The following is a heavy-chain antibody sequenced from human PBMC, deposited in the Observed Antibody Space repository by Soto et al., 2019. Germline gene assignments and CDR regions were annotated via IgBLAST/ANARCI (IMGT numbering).Heavy chain of an antibody. CDR1: GGSISSSNW. Sequence: PSETLSLTCAVSGGSISSSNWWSWVRQPPGKGLEWIGEIYHSGSTNYNPSLKSRVTISVDKSKNQFSLKLSSVTAADTAVYYCARAQYYYGSGSYYPFDYWGQGTLVTVSS. CDR3: ARAQYYYGSGSYYPFDY. V-gene: IGHV4-4*02. CDR2: IYHSGST. J-gene: IGHJ4*02. D-gene: IGHD3-10*01.